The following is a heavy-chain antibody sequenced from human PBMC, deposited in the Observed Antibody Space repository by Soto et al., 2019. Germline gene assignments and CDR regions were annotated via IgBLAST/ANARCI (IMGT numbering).Heavy chain of an antibody. V-gene: IGHV3-30*03. Sequence: GESLKISCEVSGFTFSAYGMHWVRQAPGKGLEWVAAISHDGTNKNYGDSVKGRFTISRDNSKNTLYLQMNSLRPEDTAVYYCARALYYDSSGYYPPSIFDYWGQGTLVTVSS. CDR2: ISHDGTNK. CDR1: GFTFSAYG. D-gene: IGHD3-22*01. CDR3: ARALYYDSSGYYPPSIFDY. J-gene: IGHJ4*02.